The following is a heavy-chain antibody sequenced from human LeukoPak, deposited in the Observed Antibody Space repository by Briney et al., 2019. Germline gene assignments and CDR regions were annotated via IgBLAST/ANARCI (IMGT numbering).Heavy chain of an antibody. CDR1: GGTFSSYA. CDR2: IIPIFGTA. Sequence: ASVKVSCKASGGTFSSYAISWVRQAPGQGLEWMGGIIPIFGTANYAQKFQGRVTITADESTSTAYMELSSLRSEDTAVYYCARGPRRYGPTKTYFGYWGQGTLVTVSS. V-gene: IGHV1-69*01. D-gene: IGHD5-18*01. J-gene: IGHJ4*02. CDR3: ARGPRRYGPTKTYFGY.